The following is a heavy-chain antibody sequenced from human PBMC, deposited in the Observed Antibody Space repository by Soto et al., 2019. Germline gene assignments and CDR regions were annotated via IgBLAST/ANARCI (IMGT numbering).Heavy chain of an antibody. CDR1: GYAFTTYG. J-gene: IGHJ4*02. CDR2: ISAHNGNT. Sequence: QVHLVQSGAEVKKPGASVKVSCKGSGYAFTTYGITWVRQAPGQGLEWMGWISAHNGNTNYAQKLQGRVPVTRDTSTSTAYMELRGLRSDDTAVYYCARGRYGDYWGQGALVTVSS. V-gene: IGHV1-18*01. CDR3: ARGRYGDY. D-gene: IGHD1-1*01.